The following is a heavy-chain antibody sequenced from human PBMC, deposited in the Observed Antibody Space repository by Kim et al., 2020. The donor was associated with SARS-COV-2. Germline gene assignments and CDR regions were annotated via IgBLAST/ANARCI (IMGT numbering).Heavy chain of an antibody. D-gene: IGHD6-6*01. CDR2: A. V-gene: IGHV1-69*01. J-gene: IGHJ4*02. CDR3: ARGIAARPWDY. Sequence: ANYARKVQGRVPSTADQSTSTAYMGLSSLRSEDTAVYYCARGIAARPWDYWGQGTLVTVSS.